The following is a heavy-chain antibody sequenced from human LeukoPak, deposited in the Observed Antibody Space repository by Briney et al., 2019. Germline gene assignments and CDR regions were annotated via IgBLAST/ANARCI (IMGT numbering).Heavy chain of an antibody. CDR2: RRQDGSEN. CDR3: ARVPTYPRSDLDY. J-gene: IGHJ4*02. V-gene: IGHV3-7*01. CDR1: GFTFSSNW. Sequence: AGSLTLSCAASGFTFSSNWMSWVRMPQGPGLGLEGNRRQDGSENYSVDSVKGRITISRDNTKNSLYLQMNSLTDEAAAVYYCARVPTYPRSDLDYWGQGTLVTVSS. D-gene: IGHD2-2*01.